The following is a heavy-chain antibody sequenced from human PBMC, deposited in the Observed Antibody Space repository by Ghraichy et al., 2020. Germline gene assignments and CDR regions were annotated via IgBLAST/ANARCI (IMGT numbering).Heavy chain of an antibody. J-gene: IGHJ6*02. V-gene: IGHV3-11*01. CDR2: ISSSGSTI. D-gene: IGHD4/OR15-4a*01. Sequence: GGSLRLSCAASGFTFSDYYMSWIRQAPGKGLEWVSYISSSGSTIYYADSVKGRFTISRDNAKNSLYLQMNSLRAEDTAVYYCARDGRQGRVRYCYGMDVGGQGTRVTVS. CDR3: ARDGRQGRVRYCYGMDV. CDR1: GFTFSDYY.